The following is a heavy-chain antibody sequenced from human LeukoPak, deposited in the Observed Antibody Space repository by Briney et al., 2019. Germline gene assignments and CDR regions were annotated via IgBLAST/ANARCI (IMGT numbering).Heavy chain of an antibody. D-gene: IGHD2-21*01. Sequence: GGSLRLSCAASGFTFSSYWMSWVRQAPGKRLEWVANIKQDGSEKYYVDSVKGRFTISRDNAKNSLYLQMNSLRAEDTAVYYCARVVPNYSRDWFDPWGQGTLVTVSS. V-gene: IGHV3-7*01. CDR1: GFTFSSYW. J-gene: IGHJ5*02. CDR2: IKQDGSEK. CDR3: ARVVPNYSRDWFDP.